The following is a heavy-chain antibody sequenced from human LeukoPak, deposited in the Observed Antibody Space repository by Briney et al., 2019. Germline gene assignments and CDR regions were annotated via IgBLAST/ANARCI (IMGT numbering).Heavy chain of an antibody. CDR2: INHSGST. CDR3: ARGLVYYDILTGYYSS. CDR1: GGSFSGYY. V-gene: IGHV4-34*01. J-gene: IGHJ5*02. D-gene: IGHD3-9*01. Sequence: SETLSLTCAVYGGSFSGYYWSWIRQPPGKGLEWIGEINHSGSTNCNPSLKSRVTISVDTSKNQFSLKLSSVTAADTAVYYCARGLVYYDILTGYYSSWGQGTLVTVSS.